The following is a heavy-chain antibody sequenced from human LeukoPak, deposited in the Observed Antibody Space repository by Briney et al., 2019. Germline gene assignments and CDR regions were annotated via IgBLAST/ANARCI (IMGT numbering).Heavy chain of an antibody. Sequence: GGSLRLSCAASGFTVSSNYMNWVRQAPGKGLEWVSLIYSGGTTYYADSVKGRFAISRDSSKNTLYLQMNSLRAEDTAVYYCASTRFSPTYYYYYMDVWGKGTTVTASS. D-gene: IGHD3-3*01. CDR1: GFTVSSNY. J-gene: IGHJ6*03. V-gene: IGHV3-53*01. CDR3: ASTRFSPTYYYYYMDV. CDR2: IYSGGTT.